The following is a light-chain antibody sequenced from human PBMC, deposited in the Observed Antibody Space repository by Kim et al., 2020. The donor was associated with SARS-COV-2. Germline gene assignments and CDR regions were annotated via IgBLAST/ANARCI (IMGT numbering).Light chain of an antibody. Sequence: AIRITQSPSSLSASTGDRVTITCRASQGISSYLAWYQQKPGKAPKLLIYAASTLQSGVPSRFSGSGSGTDFTLTISCLQSEDFATYYCQQYYSYPPVFGGGTKVEI. CDR1: QGISSY. CDR2: AAS. V-gene: IGKV1-8*01. J-gene: IGKJ4*01. CDR3: QQYYSYPPV.